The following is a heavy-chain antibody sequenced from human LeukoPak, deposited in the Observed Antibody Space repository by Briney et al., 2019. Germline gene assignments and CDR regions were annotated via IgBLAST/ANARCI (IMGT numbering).Heavy chain of an antibody. D-gene: IGHD2-15*01. Sequence: GASVKVSCKAPGYTFTGYYMHWVRQAPGQGLEWMGWISAYNGNTNYAQKLQGRVTMTTDTSTSTAYMELRSLRSDDTAVYYCARDGVVVAATPPDYWGQGTLVTVSS. J-gene: IGHJ4*02. CDR2: ISAYNGNT. CDR3: ARDGVVVAATPPDY. V-gene: IGHV1-18*04. CDR1: GYTFTGYY.